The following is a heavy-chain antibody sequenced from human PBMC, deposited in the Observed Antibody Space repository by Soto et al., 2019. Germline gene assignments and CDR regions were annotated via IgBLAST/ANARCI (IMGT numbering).Heavy chain of an antibody. CDR2: SSAYDGNT. CDR3: AAADVLEYTSRLCLDF. D-gene: IGHD6-13*01. CDR1: GYTFTSYG. V-gene: IGHV1-18*01. Sequence: QVQLVQSGAEVKKPGASVKVSCKASGYTFTSYGITWVRQAPGRGLEWLGCSSAYDGNTDYAQKVQDRGTMTTDRSTSTAYMELMSLRSDDTAVYYCAAADVLEYTSRLCLDFWGQGTLVTVSS. J-gene: IGHJ4*02.